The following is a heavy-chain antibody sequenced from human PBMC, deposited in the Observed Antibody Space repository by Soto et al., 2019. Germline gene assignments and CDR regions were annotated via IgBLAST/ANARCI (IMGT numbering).Heavy chain of an antibody. CDR3: AKEVLRPYYYYGMDV. V-gene: IGHV3-9*01. J-gene: IGHJ6*02. CDR2: ISWNSGSI. CDR1: GFTFDDYA. Sequence: GGSLRLSCAASGFTFDDYAMHWVRQAPGKGLEWVSGISWNSGSIGYADSVKGRFTISRDNAKNSLYLQMNSLRAEDTALYYCAKEVLRPYYYYGMDVWGQGTTVTVS.